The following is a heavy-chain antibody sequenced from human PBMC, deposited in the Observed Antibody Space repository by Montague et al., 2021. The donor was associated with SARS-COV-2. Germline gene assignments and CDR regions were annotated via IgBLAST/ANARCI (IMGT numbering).Heavy chain of an antibody. J-gene: IGHJ4*02. CDR3: ARHYGSSLDS. CDR1: GGSISSSDYY. Sequence: SETLSLTCTVSGGSISSSDYYWGWIRQPPGKGLEWIGFISYSGTTFYNPSLKSRISMSVDTPKSQFSLNLTSVTAADTAVYYCARHYGSSLDSWGQGILVAVSS. D-gene: IGHD4-17*01. CDR2: ISYSGTT. V-gene: IGHV4-39*01.